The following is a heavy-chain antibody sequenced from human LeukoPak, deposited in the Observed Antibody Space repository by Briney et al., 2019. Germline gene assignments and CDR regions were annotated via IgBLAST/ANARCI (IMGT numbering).Heavy chain of an antibody. CDR1: RFTFSSYW. D-gene: IGHD2-15*01. V-gene: IGHV3-30*18. J-gene: IGHJ4*02. Sequence: GGSLRLSCAASRFTFSSYWMSWVRQAPGKGLEWVAVISYNGSNKYYADSVKGRFTISRDNSKNTLHLQMNSLRAEDTAVYYCAKSIRDCSGGSCYCAYWGQGTLVTVSS. CDR2: ISYNGSNK. CDR3: AKSIRDCSGGSCYCAY.